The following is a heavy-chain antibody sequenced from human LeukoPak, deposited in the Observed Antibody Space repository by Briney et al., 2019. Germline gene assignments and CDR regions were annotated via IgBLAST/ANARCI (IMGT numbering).Heavy chain of an antibody. V-gene: IGHV3-23*01. CDR3: ARGVGRWLQSWAFDI. CDR1: GFKFSTYA. D-gene: IGHD5-24*01. CDR2: ISNSGGTT. Sequence: GSLRLSCAASGFKFSTYAMNWVRQAPGKGPEWVSAISNSGGTTYYADSVKGRFTISRDNSKNTLYLQMNSLRAEDTAVYYCARGVGRWLQSWAFDIWGQGTMVTVSS. J-gene: IGHJ3*02.